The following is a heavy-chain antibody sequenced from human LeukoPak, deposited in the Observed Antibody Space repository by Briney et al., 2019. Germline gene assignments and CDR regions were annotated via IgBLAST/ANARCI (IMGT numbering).Heavy chain of an antibody. Sequence: SETLSLTCTVSGGSISSSSYYWSWIRQPPGKGLEWIGYIYYSGSTNYNPSLKSRVTISVDTSKNQFSLKLSSVTAADTAVYYCARVGRGYWFDPWGQGTLVTVSS. V-gene: IGHV4-61*01. D-gene: IGHD2-15*01. CDR2: IYYSGST. J-gene: IGHJ5*02. CDR1: GGSISSSSYY. CDR3: ARVGRGYWFDP.